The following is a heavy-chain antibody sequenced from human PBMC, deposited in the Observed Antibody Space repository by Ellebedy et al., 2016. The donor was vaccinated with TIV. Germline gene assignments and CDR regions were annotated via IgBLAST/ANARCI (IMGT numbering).Heavy chain of an antibody. Sequence: ASVKVSXKASSYTFTSYGISWVRQAPGQGLEWMGWISAYNGNTNYAQKLQGRVTMTTDTSTSTAYMELRSLRSDDTAVYYCSVGVVTPSSYYYYGMDVWGQGTTVTVSS. CDR1: SYTFTSYG. J-gene: IGHJ6*02. V-gene: IGHV1-18*04. CDR2: ISAYNGNT. D-gene: IGHD3-3*01. CDR3: SVGVVTPSSYYYYGMDV.